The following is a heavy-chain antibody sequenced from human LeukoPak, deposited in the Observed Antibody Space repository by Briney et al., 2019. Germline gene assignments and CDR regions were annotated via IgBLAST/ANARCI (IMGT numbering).Heavy chain of an antibody. CDR1: GGSVSSGYHY. CDR3: ARVTPGYTGGGADYYHMDV. D-gene: IGHD6-25*01. V-gene: IGHV4-30-4*08. Sequence: SETLSLACTVSGGSVSSGYHYWSWIRQPPGKNLEWIGYISYSGSTSYNPSLESRVSISVDTSKNQFSLKLNSVTAADTAIYYCARVTPGYTGGGADYYHMDVWGKGTTVTVSS. J-gene: IGHJ6*03. CDR2: ISYSGST.